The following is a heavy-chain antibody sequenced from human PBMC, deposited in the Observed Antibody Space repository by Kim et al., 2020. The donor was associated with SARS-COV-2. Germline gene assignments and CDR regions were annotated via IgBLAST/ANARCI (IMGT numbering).Heavy chain of an antibody. Sequence: GGSLRLSCVASGFTFSDYGMHWVRQAAGKGLEWVAFVSDDGSRAYYTDSVKGRFSISRDNSKNTVYLQMSTFRPEDTALYYCAKDFRFREAYFYGVFHHWGQGTPVTIS. V-gene: IGHV3-30*18. CDR3: AKDFRFREAYFYGVFHH. J-gene: IGHJ4*02. CDR1: GFTFSDYG. D-gene: IGHD1-26*01. CDR2: VSDDGSRA.